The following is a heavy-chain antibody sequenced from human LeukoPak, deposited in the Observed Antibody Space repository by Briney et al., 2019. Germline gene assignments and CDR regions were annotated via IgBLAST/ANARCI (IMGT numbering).Heavy chain of an antibody. CDR1: GGSISSYY. V-gene: IGHV4-4*07. J-gene: IGHJ4*02. D-gene: IGHD6-13*01. CDR3: AREIAAAGREALDY. CDR2: IYTSGST. Sequence: SETLSLTCTVSGGSISSYYWSWIRQPAGKGLEWIGRIYTSGSTNYNPSLKSRVTMSVDTSKNQFSLKLSSVTAADTAVYYCAREIAAAGREALDYWGQGTLVTVSS.